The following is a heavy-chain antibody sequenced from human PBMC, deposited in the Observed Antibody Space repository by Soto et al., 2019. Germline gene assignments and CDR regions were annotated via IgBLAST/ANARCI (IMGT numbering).Heavy chain of an antibody. CDR3: ARDPNDSSAYYHHYYYGMDV. Sequence: ASVKVSCKASGYTFTSYGIHWVRQAPGQRLEWTGWINAGNGNTKYSEKFQGRVTITRDTSASTAYLELSSLRSEDTAVYCCARDPNDSSAYYHHYYYGMDVWGQGTTVTVSS. D-gene: IGHD3-22*01. CDR1: GYTFTSYG. V-gene: IGHV1-3*01. CDR2: INAGNGNT. J-gene: IGHJ6*02.